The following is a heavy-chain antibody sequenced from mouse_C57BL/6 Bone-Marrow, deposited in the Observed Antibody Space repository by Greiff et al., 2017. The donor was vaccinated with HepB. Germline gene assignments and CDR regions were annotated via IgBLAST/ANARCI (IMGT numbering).Heavy chain of an antibody. J-gene: IGHJ2*01. CDR3: ARGEDTKDYFDD. Sequence: VQLQQSGAELVRPGASVKLSCKASGYTFTDYYINWVKQRPGQGLEWIARIYPGSGNTYYNEKFKGKATLTAEKSSSTAYMQLSSLTSEDSAVYFCARGEDTKDYFDDWGQGTTLTVSS. D-gene: IGHD1-1*01. CDR1: GYTFTDYY. CDR2: IYPGSGNT. V-gene: IGHV1-76*01.